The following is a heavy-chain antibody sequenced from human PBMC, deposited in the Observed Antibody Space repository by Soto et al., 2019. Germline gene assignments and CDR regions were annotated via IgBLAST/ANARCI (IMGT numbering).Heavy chain of an antibody. Sequence: SETLSPTCTVSGGSIRSKSYSWGWIRQPPGKGLEWIGTIYYSGSTYYNPSLKSRVTISVDTSNNQLSLKLRSVTAADTAVYYCARHDGFSSGWIFDYWGHGTLVTVSS. D-gene: IGHD6-19*01. J-gene: IGHJ4*01. CDR3: ARHDGFSSGWIFDY. V-gene: IGHV4-39*01. CDR1: GGSIRSKSYS. CDR2: IYYSGST.